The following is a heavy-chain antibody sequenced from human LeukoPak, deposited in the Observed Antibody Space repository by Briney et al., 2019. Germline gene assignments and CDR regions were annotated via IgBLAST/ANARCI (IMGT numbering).Heavy chain of an antibody. J-gene: IGHJ5*02. CDR3: ARTGLRFLEWFRRDNWFDP. D-gene: IGHD3-3*01. Sequence: SETLSLTCAVYGGSFSGYYWSWIRQPPGKGLEWLGEINHSGSTNYNPSLKSRVTILVDTSKNQFSLKLSSVTAADTAVYYCARTGLRFLEWFRRDNWFDPWGQGTLVTVSS. V-gene: IGHV4-34*01. CDR2: INHSGST. CDR1: GGSFSGYY.